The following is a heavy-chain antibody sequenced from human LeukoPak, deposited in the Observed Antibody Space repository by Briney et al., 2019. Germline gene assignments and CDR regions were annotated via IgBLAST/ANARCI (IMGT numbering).Heavy chain of an antibody. CDR3: VRDGNRGYDMDV. V-gene: IGHV3-48*01. Sequence: GGSLRLSCATSGFTLRYYQMNWVRQAPGKGLEWVSYINVVNGAIYYADSVKGRFTISGDIATNSVYLQMNSLRAEDTALDYCVRDGNRGYDMDVWGQGTAVTVSS. D-gene: IGHD3-10*01. CDR1: GFTLRYYQ. CDR2: INVVNGAI. J-gene: IGHJ6*02.